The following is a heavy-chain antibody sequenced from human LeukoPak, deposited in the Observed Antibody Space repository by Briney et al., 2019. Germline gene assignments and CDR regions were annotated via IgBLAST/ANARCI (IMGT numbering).Heavy chain of an antibody. CDR3: AREALGYGPLGYFDL. CDR2: IIPIFGTA. Sequence: SVKVSCKASGGTFSSYAISWVRQAPGQGLEWMGGIIPIFGTANYAQKFQGRVTITADESTSTAYMELSSLRSEDTAVYYCAREALGYGPLGYFDLWGRGTLVTVSS. V-gene: IGHV1-69*13. CDR1: GGTFSSYA. J-gene: IGHJ2*01. D-gene: IGHD5-12*01.